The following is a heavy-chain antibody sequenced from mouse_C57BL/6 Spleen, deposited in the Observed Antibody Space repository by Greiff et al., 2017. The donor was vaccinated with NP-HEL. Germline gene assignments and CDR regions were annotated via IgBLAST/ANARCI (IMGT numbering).Heavy chain of an antibody. CDR2: INPNYGTT. CDR3: AREENGNFYAMDY. V-gene: IGHV1-39*01. J-gene: IGHJ4*01. CDR1: GYSFTDYN. Sequence: VQLKESGPELVKPGASVKISCKASGYSFTDYNMNWVKQSNGKSLEWIGVINPNYGTTSYNQKFKGKATLTVDQSSSTAYMQLNSLTSEDSAVYYCAREENGNFYAMDYWGQGTSVTVSS. D-gene: IGHD2-1*01.